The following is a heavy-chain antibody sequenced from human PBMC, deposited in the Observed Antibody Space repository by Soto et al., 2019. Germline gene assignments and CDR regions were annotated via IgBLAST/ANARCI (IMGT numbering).Heavy chain of an antibody. V-gene: IGHV1-2*04. CDR3: ARDKSYYYGYYFDY. CDR1: GYTFTGYY. CDR2: INPNSGGT. D-gene: IGHD3-10*01. Sequence: ASVKVSCKASGYTFTGYYMHWVRQAPGQGLEWMGWINPNSGGTNYAQKFQGWVTMTRDTSISTAYMELSRLRSDDTAVYYCARDKSYYYGYYFDYWGQGTLVTVSS. J-gene: IGHJ4*02.